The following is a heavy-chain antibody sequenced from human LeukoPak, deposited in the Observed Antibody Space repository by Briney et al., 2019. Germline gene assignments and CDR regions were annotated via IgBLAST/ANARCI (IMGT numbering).Heavy chain of an antibody. D-gene: IGHD5-24*01. Sequence: SETLSLTCTVSGGSISSYYWSWIRQPPGKGLEWIGYIYYSGSTNYNPSLESRVTISVDTSKNQFSLKMSSVTAADTAVYYCARFDGYYGMDVWGKGTTVTVSS. V-gene: IGHV4-59*01. CDR3: ARFDGYYGMDV. J-gene: IGHJ6*04. CDR1: GGSISSYY. CDR2: IYYSGST.